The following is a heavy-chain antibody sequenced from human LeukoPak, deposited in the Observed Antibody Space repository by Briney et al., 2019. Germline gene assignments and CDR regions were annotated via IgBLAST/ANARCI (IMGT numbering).Heavy chain of an antibody. CDR2: ISGSGGST. J-gene: IGHJ6*02. D-gene: IGHD6-19*01. Sequence: PGGSLRLSCAASGFTFSSYAMSWVRQAPGKGLEWVSAISGSGGSTYYADSVKGRFTISRDNSKNTLYLQMNSLRAEDTAVYYCAKDIAVAGSYVYSYGMDVWGQGTTVTVSS. CDR1: GFTFSSYA. CDR3: AKDIAVAGSYVYSYGMDV. V-gene: IGHV3-23*01.